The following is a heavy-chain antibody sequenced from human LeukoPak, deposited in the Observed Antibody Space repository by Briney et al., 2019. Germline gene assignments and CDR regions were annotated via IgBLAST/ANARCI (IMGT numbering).Heavy chain of an antibody. D-gene: IGHD6-19*01. CDR2: INPNSGGT. Sequence: ASVKVSCKASGYTFTGYYMHWVRQAPGQGLEWMGWINPNSGGTNYAQKFQGRVTMTRDTSISTAYMELSRLRSDDTAVYYCARIVDYSGGWTCFDYWGQGTLVTVSS. CDR1: GYTFTGYY. V-gene: IGHV1-2*02. CDR3: ARIVDYSGGWTCFDY. J-gene: IGHJ4*02.